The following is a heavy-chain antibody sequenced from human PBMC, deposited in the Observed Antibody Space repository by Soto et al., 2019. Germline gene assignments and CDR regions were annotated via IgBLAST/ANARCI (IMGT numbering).Heavy chain of an antibody. CDR2: ISYDGSNK. J-gene: IGHJ6*02. CDR3: ARGGSWSGYPQDYYYGMDV. Sequence: QVQLVESGGGVVQPGRSLRLSCAASGFTFSSYAMHWVRQAPGKGLEWVAVISYDGSNKYYADSVKGRFTISRDNSKNTLYLQMNSLRAEDTAVYYCARGGSWSGYPQDYYYGMDVWGQGTTVTVSS. D-gene: IGHD3-3*01. CDR1: GFTFSSYA. V-gene: IGHV3-30-3*01.